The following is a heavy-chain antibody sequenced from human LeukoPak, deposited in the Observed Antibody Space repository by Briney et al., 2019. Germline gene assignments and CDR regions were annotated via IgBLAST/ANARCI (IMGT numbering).Heavy chain of an antibody. D-gene: IGHD3-22*01. CDR2: IYYCGST. Sequence: SETLSLTCTISGGSISSYYWSWIRQPPGKGLEWIGYIYYCGSTNYNPSLKSRVTMSVDTSKNQFSLKVNSVTAADTAVYYCARAYYDSSGYYSGDYWGQGTLVTVSS. J-gene: IGHJ4*02. V-gene: IGHV4-59*12. CDR1: GGSISSYY. CDR3: ARAYYDSSGYYSGDY.